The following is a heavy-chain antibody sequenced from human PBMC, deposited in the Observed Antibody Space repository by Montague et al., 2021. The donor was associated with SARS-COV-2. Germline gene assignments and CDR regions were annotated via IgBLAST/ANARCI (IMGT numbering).Heavy chain of an antibody. CDR3: ARLPYDNSYGMDV. Sequence: SETLSLTCSVSGGSVSSGSYFWNWIRQFPGKGLEWIGYIDYSGSTNYNPSLQGRVIISVDRSKIQFSLKLNSVTAADTAIYYCARLPYDNSYGMDVWGQGTTVTVSS. CDR1: GGSVSSGSYF. J-gene: IGHJ6*02. CDR2: IDYSGST. D-gene: IGHD3-9*01. V-gene: IGHV4-61*01.